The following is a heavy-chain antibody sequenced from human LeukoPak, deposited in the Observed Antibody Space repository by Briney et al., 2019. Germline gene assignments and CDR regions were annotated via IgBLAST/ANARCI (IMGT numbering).Heavy chain of an antibody. J-gene: IGHJ4*02. CDR3: AKDAQRGFDYSNSLEN. D-gene: IGHD4-11*01. V-gene: IGHV3-33*06. CDR2: IWNDASNQ. CDR1: HFTFSHYG. Sequence: QPGGSLRLSCVASHFTFSHYGMHWVRQAPGKGLEWVSVIWNDASNQYYADSVKDRFTISRDNSQNTVYLQMNTLSAEDTAVYYCAKDAQRGFDYSNSLENWGQGTLVIVSS.